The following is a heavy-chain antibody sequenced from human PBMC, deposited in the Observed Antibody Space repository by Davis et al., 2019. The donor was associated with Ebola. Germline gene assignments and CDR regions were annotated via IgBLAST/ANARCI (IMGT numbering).Heavy chain of an antibody. CDR3: ARGARLGLQGHYYYGMDV. Sequence: SVKVSCKASGCTFSSYAISWVRQAPGQGLEWMGGIIPIFGTANYAQKFQGRVTITADESTSTAYMELSSLRSEDTAVYYCARGARLGLQGHYYYGMDVWGQGTTVTVSS. V-gene: IGHV1-69*13. CDR1: GCTFSSYA. CDR2: IIPIFGTA. D-gene: IGHD6-25*01. J-gene: IGHJ6*02.